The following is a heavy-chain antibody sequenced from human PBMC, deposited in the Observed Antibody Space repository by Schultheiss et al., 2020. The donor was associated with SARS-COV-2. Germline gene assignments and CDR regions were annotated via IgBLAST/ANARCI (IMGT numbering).Heavy chain of an antibody. V-gene: IGHV1-69*05. J-gene: IGHJ6*02. D-gene: IGHD6-19*01. CDR1: GGTFSSYA. CDR3: ARDIAVASERGGMDV. Sequence: SVKVSCKASGGTFSSYAISWVRQAPGQGLEWMGGIIPIFGTANYAQKFQGRVTMTRDTSTSTVYMELSSLRSEDTAVYYCARDIAVASERGGMDVWGQGTTVTVSS. CDR2: IIPIFGTA.